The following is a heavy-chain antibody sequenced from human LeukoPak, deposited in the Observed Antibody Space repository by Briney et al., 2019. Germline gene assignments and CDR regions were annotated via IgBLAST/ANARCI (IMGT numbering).Heavy chain of an antibody. D-gene: IGHD6-19*01. Sequence: GASVKVSCYASGYTFTGYYMHWVRQAPGQGLEWMGWINPNSGGTNYAQKFQGRVTMTRDTSISTAYMELSRLRSDDTAVYYCARASSSGWYWGYHFDYWGQGTLVTVSS. CDR1: GYTFTGYY. CDR3: ARASSSGWYWGYHFDY. CDR2: INPNSGGT. J-gene: IGHJ4*02. V-gene: IGHV1-2*02.